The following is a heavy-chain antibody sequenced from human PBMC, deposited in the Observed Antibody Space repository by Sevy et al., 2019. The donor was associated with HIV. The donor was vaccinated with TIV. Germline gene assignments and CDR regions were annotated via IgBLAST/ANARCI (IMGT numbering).Heavy chain of an antibody. CDR1: GFTFSDYY. D-gene: IGHD3-3*01. CDR2: ISSSGSTI. J-gene: IGHJ5*02. V-gene: IGHV3-11*01. Sequence: GGSLRLSCAASGFTFSDYYMSWVRQAPGKGLEWVSYISSSGSTIYYADSVKGRFTISRANAKNSLYLQMNSLRAEDTAVYYCARDPTYYDFWSGYYTGWFDPWGQGTLVTVSS. CDR3: ARDPTYYDFWSGYYTGWFDP.